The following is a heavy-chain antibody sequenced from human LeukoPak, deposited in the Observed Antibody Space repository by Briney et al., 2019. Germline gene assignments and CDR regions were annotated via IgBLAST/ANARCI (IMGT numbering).Heavy chain of an antibody. CDR1: GFTFSSYG. V-gene: IGHV3-30*18. J-gene: IGHJ4*02. CDR2: ISYDGSNK. Sequence: GGSLRLSCAASGFTFSSYGMHWVRQAPGKGLEWVAVISYDGSNKYYADSVKGRFTISRDNSKNTLYLQMNSLRAEDTAVYYCAKGQYYYDSSGPSGYWGRGTLVTVSS. D-gene: IGHD3-22*01. CDR3: AKGQYYYDSSGPSGY.